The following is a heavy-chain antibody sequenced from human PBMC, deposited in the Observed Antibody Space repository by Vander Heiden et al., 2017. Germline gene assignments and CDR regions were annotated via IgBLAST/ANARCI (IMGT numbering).Heavy chain of an antibody. CDR2: ISWNSGSI. V-gene: IGHV3-9*01. CDR3: AKEGDFGVVSSPGMDV. Sequence: EVQLVESGGGLVQPGRSLRLSCAASGFTFDDYAMHWVRQAPGKGLEWVAGISWNSGSIGYADSVKGRFTISRDNAKNSLYLQMNSLRAEDTALYYCAKEGDFGVVSSPGMDVWGQGTTVTVSS. CDR1: GFTFDDYA. D-gene: IGHD3-3*01. J-gene: IGHJ6*02.